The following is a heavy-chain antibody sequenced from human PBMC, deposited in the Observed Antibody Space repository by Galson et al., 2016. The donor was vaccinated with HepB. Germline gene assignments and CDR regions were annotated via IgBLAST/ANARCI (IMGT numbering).Heavy chain of an antibody. CDR3: SVVMVDFELDAFDF. J-gene: IGHJ3*01. CDR2: FDPEDGER. CDR1: GYTLTELS. V-gene: IGHV1-24*01. Sequence: SVKVSCKVSGYTLTELSMHWVRQAPGKGLEWMGGFDPEDGERMYAEKFQGRVTMTEDTSTDTAYMDLSSLRSEDTAVYYCSVVMVDFELDAFDFGGQGTMVTVSS. D-gene: IGHD2-15*01.